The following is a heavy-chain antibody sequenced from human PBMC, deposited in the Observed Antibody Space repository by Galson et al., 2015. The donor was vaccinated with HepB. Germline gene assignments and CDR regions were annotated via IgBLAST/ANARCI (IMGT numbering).Heavy chain of an antibody. Sequence: SLRLSCAASGFTFSSYAMSWVRQAPGKGLEWVSAISGSGGSTYYADSVKGRFTISRDNSKNTLYLQMNSLRAEDTAVYYCAKVMVRGVTRPYYYYYYGMDVWGQGTTVTVSS. CDR3: AKVMVRGVTRPYYYYYYGMDV. D-gene: IGHD3-10*01. CDR1: GFTFSSYA. V-gene: IGHV3-23*01. J-gene: IGHJ6*02. CDR2: ISGSGGST.